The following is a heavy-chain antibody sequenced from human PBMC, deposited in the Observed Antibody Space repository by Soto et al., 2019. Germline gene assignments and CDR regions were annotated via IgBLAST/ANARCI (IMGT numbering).Heavy chain of an antibody. J-gene: IGHJ4*02. V-gene: IGHV3-30*03. Sequence: QVQLVESGGGVVQPGGSLRLSCAASGFTFSSYGMHWVRQAPGKGLEWVAVISYDGNNRYYGDSVKGRFTISRDNSKNPVYLQMNSLRVEDTAVYYCASTWSGYYYFDSWGQGTLVTVSS. CDR2: ISYDGNNR. CDR3: ASTWSGYYYFDS. CDR1: GFTFSSYG. D-gene: IGHD3-3*01.